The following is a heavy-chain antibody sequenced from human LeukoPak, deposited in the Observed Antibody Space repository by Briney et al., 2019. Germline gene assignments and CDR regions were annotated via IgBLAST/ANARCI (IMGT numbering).Heavy chain of an antibody. Sequence: SETLSLTCTVSGGSISSSSYYWGWIRQPPGKGLQWIGSIFYSGSTYYNPSLKSRVTISVDTSKNQFSLKLSSVTAADTAVYYCSESRRSFDWFDPWGQGTLVTVSS. V-gene: IGHV4-39*01. D-gene: IGHD3-10*01. CDR3: SESRRSFDWFDP. CDR2: IFYSGST. CDR1: GGSISSSSYY. J-gene: IGHJ5*02.